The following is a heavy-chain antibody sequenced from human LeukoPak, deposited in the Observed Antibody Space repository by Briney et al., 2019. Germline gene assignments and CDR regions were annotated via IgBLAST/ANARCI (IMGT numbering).Heavy chain of an antibody. CDR2: IYPGDSDT. CDR3: AGRRYCTNGVCYKGGNYFDY. J-gene: IGHJ4*02. V-gene: IGHV5-51*01. Sequence: GETLKISCKGSGYSFTSYWIGWVRQMPGKGLECMGIIYPGDSDTRYSPSFQGQVTISADKSISTAYLQWSSLKASDTAMYYCAGRRYCTNGVCYKGGNYFDYWGQGTLVTVSS. CDR1: GYSFTSYW. D-gene: IGHD2-8*01.